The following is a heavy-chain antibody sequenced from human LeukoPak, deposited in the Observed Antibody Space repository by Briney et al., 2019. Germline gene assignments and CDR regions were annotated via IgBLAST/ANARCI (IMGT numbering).Heavy chain of an antibody. Sequence: PSETLSLTCTVSGGSISSYYWSWIRQPPGKGLGWIGYIYYSGSTNYNPSLKSRVTISVDTSKNQFSLKLSSVTAADTAVYYCARAWTVTNDFDYWGQGTLVTVSS. CDR1: GGSISSYY. J-gene: IGHJ4*02. CDR2: IYYSGST. CDR3: ARAWTVTNDFDY. V-gene: IGHV4-59*01. D-gene: IGHD4-17*01.